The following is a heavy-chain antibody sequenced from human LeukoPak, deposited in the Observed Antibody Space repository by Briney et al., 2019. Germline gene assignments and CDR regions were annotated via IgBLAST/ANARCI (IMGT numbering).Heavy chain of an antibody. Sequence: SETLSLTCTVSGGSISSYYWSWIRQPPGKGLEWIGYIYYSGSTNYNPSLKSRVTISVDTSKNQFSPKLSSVTAADTAVYYCARGAIFGVVGFDYWGQGTLVTVSS. CDR2: IYYSGST. CDR3: ARGAIFGVVGFDY. D-gene: IGHD3-3*01. V-gene: IGHV4-59*01. J-gene: IGHJ4*02. CDR1: GGSISSYY.